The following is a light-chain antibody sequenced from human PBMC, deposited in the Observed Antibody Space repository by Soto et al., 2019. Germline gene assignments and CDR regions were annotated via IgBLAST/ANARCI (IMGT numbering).Light chain of an antibody. Sequence: QSALTQPPSASGSPGQSVTISCTGTSSDVGGYNYVSWYQQHPGKAPKLMIYDVSKRPSGVPDRFSGSKSGNTASLTVSGLQAEDEADYYRTSYAGSNNLVFGGGTQLTVL. CDR3: TSYAGSNNLV. CDR2: DVS. V-gene: IGLV2-8*01. CDR1: SSDVGGYNY. J-gene: IGLJ2*01.